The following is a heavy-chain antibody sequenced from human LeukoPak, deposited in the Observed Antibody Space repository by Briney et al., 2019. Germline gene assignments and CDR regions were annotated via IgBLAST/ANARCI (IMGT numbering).Heavy chain of an antibody. V-gene: IGHV3-33*01. CDR3: AREDYYDSSGYLWH. CDR1: GFTFSTYW. CDR2: IWYDGSNK. Sequence: GGSLRLSCAASGFTFSTYWMIWVRQAPGKGLEWVAVIWYDGSNKYYADSVKGRFTISRDNSKNTLYLQMNSLRAEDTAVYYCAREDYYDSSGYLWHWGQGTLVTVSS. D-gene: IGHD3-22*01. J-gene: IGHJ4*02.